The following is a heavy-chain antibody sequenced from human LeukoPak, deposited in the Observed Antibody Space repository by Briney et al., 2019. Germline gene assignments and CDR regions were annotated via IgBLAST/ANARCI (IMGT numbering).Heavy chain of an antibody. J-gene: IGHJ4*02. CDR1: GFTFSRYT. CDR3: ARDLQAMGSLDY. Sequence: PGRSLRLSCAASGFTFSRYTMHWVRQAPGKGLEWVAIISYDGSNKYYADSVKDRFTISRDNSKNTLYLQVNSLRAEDTAVYYCARDLQAMGSLDYWGQGTLVTVSS. V-gene: IGHV3-30-3*01. CDR2: ISYDGSNK. D-gene: IGHD5-18*01.